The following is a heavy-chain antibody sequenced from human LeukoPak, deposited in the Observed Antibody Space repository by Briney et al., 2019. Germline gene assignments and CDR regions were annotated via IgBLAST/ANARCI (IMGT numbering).Heavy chain of an antibody. D-gene: IGHD3-3*01. J-gene: IGHJ6*02. CDR3: ARAPPSGYYPTPCYYYGMDV. CDR2: INPNSGGT. V-gene: IGHV1-2*04. Sequence: ASVKVSCKASGYTFTGYYMHWVRQAPGQGLQWMGWINPNSGGTNYAQKFQGWVTMTWDTSIRTAYMELSRLRSDDTAVYYCARAPPSGYYPTPCYYYGMDVWGQGTTVTVSS. CDR1: GYTFTGYY.